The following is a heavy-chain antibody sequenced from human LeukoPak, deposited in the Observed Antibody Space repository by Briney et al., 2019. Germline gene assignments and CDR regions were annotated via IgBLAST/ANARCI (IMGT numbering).Heavy chain of an antibody. CDR2: IKQDGGEK. D-gene: IGHD6-19*01. CDR1: GFTFSGYW. J-gene: IGHJ4*02. Sequence: GGSLRLSCAASGFTFSGYWMSWLRQAPGKGLEWVANIKQDGGEKYYVDSVKGRFTISRDNAKNSLYLQMNSLRAEDTAVYYCARVVRYSSGWYVDYWGQGTLVTVSS. V-gene: IGHV3-7*01. CDR3: ARVVRYSSGWYVDY.